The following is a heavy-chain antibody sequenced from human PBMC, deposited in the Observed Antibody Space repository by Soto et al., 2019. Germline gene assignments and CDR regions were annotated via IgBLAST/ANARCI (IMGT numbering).Heavy chain of an antibody. D-gene: IGHD5-12*01. CDR1: GGSISSYY. CDR3: ARHSGYDYYFDY. CDR2: IYYSGST. J-gene: IGHJ4*02. V-gene: IGHV4-59*08. Sequence: PSETLSLTCTVSGGSISSYYWSWIRQPPGKGLEWIGYIYYSGSTNYNPSLKSRVTISVDTSKNQFSLKLSSVTAADTAVYYCARHSGYDYYFDYWGQGTLVTAPQ.